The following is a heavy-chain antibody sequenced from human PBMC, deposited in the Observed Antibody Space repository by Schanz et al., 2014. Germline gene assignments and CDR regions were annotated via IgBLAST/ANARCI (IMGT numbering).Heavy chain of an antibody. V-gene: IGHV3-7*01. CDR1: GFSFSDYW. D-gene: IGHD3-10*01. CDR2: INQDGSDK. Sequence: EVQLVESGGGLIQPGGSLRLSCEGSGFSFSDYWMGWVRQAPGKGLEWVANINQDGSDKSYVDSVKGRFTISRDNAKNSLYLQMNSLRVEDTAVYYCARSEMDRGVIWGYWGQGTLVTVSS. CDR3: ARSEMDRGVIWGY. J-gene: IGHJ4*02.